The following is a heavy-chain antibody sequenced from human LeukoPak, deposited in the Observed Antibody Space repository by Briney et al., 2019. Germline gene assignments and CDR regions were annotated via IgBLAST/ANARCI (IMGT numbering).Heavy chain of an antibody. Sequence: GGSLRLSCAASGFTFSSYRMSWVRQAPGKGLEWVANIKQDGSEKYYVDSVKGRFTISRDNAKNSLYLQMNSLRAEDTAVYYCARSINQWLPTYCFDYWGQGTLVTVSS. CDR3: ARSINQWLPTYCFDY. V-gene: IGHV3-7*01. D-gene: IGHD3-22*01. J-gene: IGHJ4*02. CDR2: IKQDGSEK. CDR1: GFTFSSYR.